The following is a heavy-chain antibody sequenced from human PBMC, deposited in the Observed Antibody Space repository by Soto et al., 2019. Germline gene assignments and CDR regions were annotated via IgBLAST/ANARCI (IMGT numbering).Heavy chain of an antibody. V-gene: IGHV1-8*01. J-gene: IGHJ6*02. Sequence: ASVKVSCKASGYTFTSYDINWVRQATGQELEWMGWMNPNSGNTGYAQKFQGRVTMTRHTSICTAYMELRSLRTEDTDVYYCSRDYGVPGENYYYYGMDVWCQETSVTVSS. CDR3: SRDYGVPGENYYYYGMDV. D-gene: IGHD4-17*01. CDR2: MNPNSGNT. CDR1: GYTFTSYD.